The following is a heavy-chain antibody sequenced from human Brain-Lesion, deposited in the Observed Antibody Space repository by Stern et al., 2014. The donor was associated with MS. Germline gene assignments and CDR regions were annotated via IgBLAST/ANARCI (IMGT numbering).Heavy chain of an antibody. CDR1: GFTFNSYW. CDR2: LTEDGSEK. CDR3: ARIGYSSSWYSPVGFFQH. J-gene: IGHJ1*01. V-gene: IGHV3-7*01. Sequence: EVQLVESGGGLVQPGGSLRLSCTASGFTFNSYWMSWVRQAPGKGLEWVANLTEDGSEKYYVESVKGRFTVSRDNAKNSMYLQMNSLRVDDTATYYCARIGYSSSWYSPVGFFQHWGQGTLVTVSS. D-gene: IGHD6-13*01.